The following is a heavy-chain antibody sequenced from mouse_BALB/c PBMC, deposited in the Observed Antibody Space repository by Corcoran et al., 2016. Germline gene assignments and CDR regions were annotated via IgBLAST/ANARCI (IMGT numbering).Heavy chain of an antibody. J-gene: IGHJ1*01. D-gene: IGHD2-4*01. V-gene: IGHV9-3-1*01. CDR1: GYTFTNYG. CDR3: ARRGDYYFDV. CDR2: INTYTGEP. Sequence: QIQLVQSGPELKKPGETVKISCKASGYTFTNYGMNWVKQAPGKGLKWMGWINTYTGEPTYADDFKGRFAFSLETPASTAYLQINNLKNEDTATYFCARRGDYYFDVWGAGTTVTVSS.